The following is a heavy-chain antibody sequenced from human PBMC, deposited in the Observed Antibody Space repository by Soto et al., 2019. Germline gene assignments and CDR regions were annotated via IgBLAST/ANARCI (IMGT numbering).Heavy chain of an antibody. CDR2: ISGSGGST. CDR3: AKDHVAVAVDYYYYGMDV. CDR1: GFTFSSYA. V-gene: IGHV3-23*01. Sequence: PGGSLRLSCAASGFTFSSYAMSRVRQAPGKGLEWVSAISGSGGSTYYADSVKGRFTISRDNSKNTLYLQMNSLRAEDTAVYYCAKDHVAVAVDYYYYGMDVWGQGTTVTV. J-gene: IGHJ6*02. D-gene: IGHD6-19*01.